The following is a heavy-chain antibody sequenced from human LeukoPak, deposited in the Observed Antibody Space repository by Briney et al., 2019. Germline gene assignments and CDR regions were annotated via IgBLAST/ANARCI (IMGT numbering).Heavy chain of an antibody. Sequence: PSETLSLTCTVSGAFSSRFYWSWVRRSPGKGLEWIGNIFFSGHSNYNPSLTGRVTISPDTSNSQFSLKMTSVTAADTALYYCARIDPLGYFDQWGQGTLVTVSS. CDR3: ARIDPLGYFDQ. J-gene: IGHJ4*02. CDR1: GAFSSRFY. V-gene: IGHV4-59*13. CDR2: IFFSGHS.